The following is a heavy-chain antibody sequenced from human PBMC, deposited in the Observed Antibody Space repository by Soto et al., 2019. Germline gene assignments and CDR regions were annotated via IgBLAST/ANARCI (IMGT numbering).Heavy chain of an antibody. D-gene: IGHD2-21*01. CDR2: IWYDGNNK. CDR3: ARGLHSIFDY. CDR1: GFTFSNYG. Sequence: GGSLRLSCAASGFTFSNYGMHWVRQAPGKGLEWVAVIWYDGNNKYYADSVKGRFTISRDNSNNTLYVQMTSLRAEDTAVYYCARGLHSIFDYWGQGTLVTVSS. V-gene: IGHV3-33*01. J-gene: IGHJ4*02.